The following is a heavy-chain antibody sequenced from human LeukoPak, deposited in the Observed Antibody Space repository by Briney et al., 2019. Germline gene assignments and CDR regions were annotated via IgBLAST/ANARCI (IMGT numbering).Heavy chain of an antibody. CDR1: GGSISSYY. V-gene: IGHV4-59*08. CDR2: IYYSGST. J-gene: IGHJ4*02. CDR3: ARQLCSGGSCSFDY. Sequence: SETLSLTCTVSGGSISSYYWSWIRQPPGKGLEWIGYIYYSGSTNYNPSLKSRVTISVDTSKNQFSLKLSSVTAADTAVYYCARQLCSGGSCSFDYWGQGTLVTVSS. D-gene: IGHD2-15*01.